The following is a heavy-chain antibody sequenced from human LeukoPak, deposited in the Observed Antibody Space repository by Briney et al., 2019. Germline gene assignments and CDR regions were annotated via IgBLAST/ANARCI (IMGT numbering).Heavy chain of an antibody. Sequence: SETLSLTCTVSGGSISSYYWSWIRQPPGKGLEWIGYIYYSGCTNYNPSLKSRVTISVDTSKNQFSLKLSSVTAADTAVYYCARLSLGHYDILTGYYRGRYFDYWGQGTLVTVSS. CDR2: IYYSGCT. V-gene: IGHV4-59*08. CDR3: ARLSLGHYDILTGYYRGRYFDY. CDR1: GGSISSYY. D-gene: IGHD3-9*01. J-gene: IGHJ4*02.